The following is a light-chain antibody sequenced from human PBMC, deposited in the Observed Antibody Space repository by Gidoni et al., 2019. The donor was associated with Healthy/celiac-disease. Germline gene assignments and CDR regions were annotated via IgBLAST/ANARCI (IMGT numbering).Light chain of an antibody. J-gene: IGKJ2*01. CDR3: QQYNNWPLMYT. CDR2: GAS. V-gene: IGKV3-15*01. CDR1: QSVSSN. Sequence: EIVLTQSPATLSVSPGERATLSCRASQSVSSNLAWYQQKPGQDPRLLIYGASTRATGIPARFSGSGSETEFTLTISSQQSEDFAVYYCQQYNNWPLMYTFGQGTKLEIK.